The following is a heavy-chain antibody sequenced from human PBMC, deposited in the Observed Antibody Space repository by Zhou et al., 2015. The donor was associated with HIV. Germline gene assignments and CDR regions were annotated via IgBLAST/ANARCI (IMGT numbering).Heavy chain of an antibody. Sequence: QVQLVQSGAEVKKPGASVKVSCKASGYTFTSYDINWVRQATGQGLEWMGWMNPNSGNTGYAQKFQGRVTMTRNTSINTAYMELNSLRSEDTALYYCARVPYCSGISCYTNYWYFDLWGRGTLVTVSS. CDR3: ARVPYCSGISCYTNYWYFDL. D-gene: IGHD2-2*02. CDR1: GYTFTSYD. J-gene: IGHJ2*01. V-gene: IGHV1-8*01. CDR2: MNPNSGNT.